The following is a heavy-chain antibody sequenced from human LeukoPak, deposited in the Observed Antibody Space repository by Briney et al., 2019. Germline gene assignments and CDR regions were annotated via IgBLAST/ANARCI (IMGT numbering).Heavy chain of an antibody. D-gene: IGHD5-18*01. J-gene: IGHJ4*02. V-gene: IGHV3-15*01. CDR2: IKSKTDGGTT. Sequence: GGSLRLSCAASGFTFSNAWMSWVRQAPGRGLEWVGRIKSKTDGGTTDYAAPVKGRFTISRDDSKNTLYLQMNSLKTEDTAVYYCTTSRCSYGQGFWGQGTLVTVSS. CDR3: TTSRCSYGQGF. CDR1: GFTFSNAW.